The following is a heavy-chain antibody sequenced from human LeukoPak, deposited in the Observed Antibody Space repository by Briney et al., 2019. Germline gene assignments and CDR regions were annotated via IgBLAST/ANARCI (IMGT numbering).Heavy chain of an antibody. J-gene: IGHJ4*02. CDR2: ISYDGSNK. D-gene: IGHD6-25*01. CDR3: AKGWTDPAALDY. Sequence: GGSLRLSCAPSGFTFSSYGTHWVRQAPGKGLEWVAVISYDGSNKYYGDSVKGRLNISRDNSKDTLYLQMNSLKAEDRAVYYCAKGWTDPAALDYCGQGTLVTVSS. CDR1: GFTFSSYG. V-gene: IGHV3-30*18.